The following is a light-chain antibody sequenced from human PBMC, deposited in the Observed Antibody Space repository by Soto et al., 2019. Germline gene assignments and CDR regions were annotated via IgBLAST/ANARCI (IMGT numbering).Light chain of an antibody. CDR3: QQYDNLPLI. CDR1: QSISSW. J-gene: IGKJ5*01. Sequence: ETQRTQSPSTLSESVGDSVTLTFRAIQSISSWLSWYQQKPGKAPKLLIYKASSLESGVPSRFSGSGSGREFTLTISSLQPDDFATYYCQQYDNLPLIFGQGTRLEIK. CDR2: KAS. V-gene: IGKV1-5*03.